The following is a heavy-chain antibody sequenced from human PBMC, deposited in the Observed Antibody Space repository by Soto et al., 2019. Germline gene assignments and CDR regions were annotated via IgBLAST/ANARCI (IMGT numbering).Heavy chain of an antibody. CDR3: ASREGDYYYYGVGGAFDI. CDR2: INPSGGST. V-gene: IGHV1-46*01. D-gene: IGHD1-26*01. CDR1: GYTFTSYY. Sequence: EASVKVSCKASGYTFTSYYMHWVRQAPGQGLEWMGIINPSGGSTSYAQKFQGRVTMTRDTSTSTVYMELSSLRSEDTAVYYCASREGDYYYYGVGGAFDIWGQGTMVTVSS. J-gene: IGHJ3*02.